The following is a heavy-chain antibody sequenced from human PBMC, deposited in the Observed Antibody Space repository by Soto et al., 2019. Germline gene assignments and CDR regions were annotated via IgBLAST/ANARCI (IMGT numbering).Heavy chain of an antibody. D-gene: IGHD1-26*01. J-gene: IGHJ5*02. V-gene: IGHV4-30-2*01. CDR1: GGSISSGGYS. Sequence: QLQLQESGSGLVKPSQTLSLTCAVSGGSISSGGYSWIWIRQPPGKGLEWIGYIYHSGSTYYSPAPTSRVTLSVDRSKNQFSLKLSSVTAADTAVYYCASRPSGSGFDPWGQGTLVTVSS. CDR2: IYHSGST. CDR3: ASRPSGSGFDP.